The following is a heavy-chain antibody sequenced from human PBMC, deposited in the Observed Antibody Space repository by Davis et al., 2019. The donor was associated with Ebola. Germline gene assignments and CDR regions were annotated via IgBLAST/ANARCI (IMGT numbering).Heavy chain of an antibody. D-gene: IGHD5-18*01. CDR1: GGSISSYY. CDR3: AVIRRHTASRPYYYYGMDV. CDR2: IYYSGST. V-gene: IGHV4-59*01. Sequence: PGGSLRLSCTVSGGSISSYYWSWIRQPPGKGLEWIGYIYYSGSTNYNPSLKSRVTISVDTSKNQFSLKLSSVTAADTAVYYCAVIRRHTASRPYYYYGMDVWGKGTTVTVSS. J-gene: IGHJ6*04.